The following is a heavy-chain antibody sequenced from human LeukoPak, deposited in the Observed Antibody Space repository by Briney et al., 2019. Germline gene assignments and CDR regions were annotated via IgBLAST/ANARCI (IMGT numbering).Heavy chain of an antibody. Sequence: GGSLRLSCTDSGFTFRSNAMSWVRQAPGKGLEWVPAISGSGGSTHYADSVKGRFTISRDNSKNTLYMQMNSLRTEDTAVYYCAKGGVAAARDYWGQGTLVTVSS. V-gene: IGHV3-23*01. J-gene: IGHJ4*02. CDR3: AKGGVAAARDY. CDR2: ISGSGGST. D-gene: IGHD6-13*01. CDR1: GFTFRSNA.